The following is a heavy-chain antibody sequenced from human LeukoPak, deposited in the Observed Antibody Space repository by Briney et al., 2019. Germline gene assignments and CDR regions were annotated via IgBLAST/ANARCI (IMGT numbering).Heavy chain of an antibody. V-gene: IGHV4-39*01. J-gene: IGHJ6*02. CDR3: ARLYTPISGMDV. Sequence: SETLSLTCAVSGGSISSSSYYWGWIRQPPGKGLEWIGSIYYSGSTYYNPSLKSRITISVDTSKNQFSLKLSSVTAADTAVYYCARLYTPISGMDVWGQGTTVTVCS. CDR1: GGSISSSSYY. CDR2: IYYSGST. D-gene: IGHD2-2*02.